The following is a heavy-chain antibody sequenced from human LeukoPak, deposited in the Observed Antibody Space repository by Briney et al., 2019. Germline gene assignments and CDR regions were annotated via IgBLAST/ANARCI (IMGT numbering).Heavy chain of an antibody. CDR2: ISGSGGST. CDR3: AMTAPQELA. CDR1: GFTFDDYG. J-gene: IGHJ4*02. Sequence: GGSLRLSCAASGFTFDDYGMSWVRQVPGKGLEWVSAISGSGGSTYYADSVKGRFTISRDNSKNTLYLQMNSLRAEDTAVYYCAMTAPQELAWGQGTLVTVSS. V-gene: IGHV3-23*01. D-gene: IGHD1-7*01.